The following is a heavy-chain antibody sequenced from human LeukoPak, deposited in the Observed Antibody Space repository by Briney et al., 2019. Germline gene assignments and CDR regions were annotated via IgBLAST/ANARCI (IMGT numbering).Heavy chain of an antibody. CDR2: IYYSGGT. J-gene: IGHJ4*02. D-gene: IGHD5/OR15-5a*01. CDR3: ARLEAVSTYFDY. Sequence: SETLSLTCTVSGGSISSYYWSWIRQPPGRGLEWIGYIYYSGGTNYNPSLKSRVTISVDTSKNQFSLKLNSVTAADTAVYYCARLEAVSTYFDYWGQGTLVTVSS. V-gene: IGHV4-59*01. CDR1: GGSISSYY.